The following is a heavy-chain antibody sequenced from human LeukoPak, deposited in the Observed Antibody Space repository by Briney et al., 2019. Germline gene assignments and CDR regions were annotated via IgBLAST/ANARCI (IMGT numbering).Heavy chain of an antibody. CDR3: AKCTLTGNYRSCAMDV. D-gene: IGHD1-20*01. CDR1: GYTFTAHY. CDR2: IDPNSGGT. Sequence: ASVKVSCRSSGYTFTAHYIHWVRQAPGQGLEWMGWIDPNSGGTNYAPNFQGRVTLTRDRSSSTAYMELTRLRFDDTAVYYCAKCTLTGNYRSCAMDVWGQGTAVTVSS. J-gene: IGHJ6*02. V-gene: IGHV1-2*02.